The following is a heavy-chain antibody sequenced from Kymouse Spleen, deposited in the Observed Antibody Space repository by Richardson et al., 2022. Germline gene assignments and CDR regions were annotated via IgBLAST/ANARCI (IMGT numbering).Heavy chain of an antibody. V-gene: IGHV4-31*03. CDR1: GGSISSGGYY. Sequence: QVQLQESGPGLVKPSQTLSLTCTVSGGSISSGGYYWSWIRQHPGKGLEWIGYIYYSGSTYYNPSLKSRVTISVDTSKNQFSLKLSSVTAADTAVYYCARERGGYSYAYYYYYGMDVWGQGTTVTVSS. J-gene: IGHJ6*02. CDR3: ARERGGYSYAYYYYYGMDV. D-gene: IGHD5-18,IGHD5-18*01. CDR2: IYYSGST.